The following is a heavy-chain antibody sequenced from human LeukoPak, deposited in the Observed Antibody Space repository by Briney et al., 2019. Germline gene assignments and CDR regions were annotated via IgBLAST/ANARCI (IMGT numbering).Heavy chain of an antibody. J-gene: IGHJ4*02. CDR1: GYSISSGYY. D-gene: IGHD1-26*01. CDR3: ASLPRRSGSYYVGY. V-gene: IGHV4-38-2*01. CDR2: IYHSGST. Sequence: PSETLSLTCAVSGYSISSGYYWGWIRQPPGKGLEWIGSIYHSGSTYYNPSLKSRVTISVDTSKNQFSLKLSSVTAADTAVYYCASLPRRSGSYYVGYWGQGTLVTVSS.